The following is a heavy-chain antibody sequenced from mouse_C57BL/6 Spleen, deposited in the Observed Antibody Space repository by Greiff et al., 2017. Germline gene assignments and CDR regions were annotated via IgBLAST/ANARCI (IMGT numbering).Heavy chain of an antibody. V-gene: IGHV2-5*01. D-gene: IGHD2-2*01. CDR2: IWRGGST. CDR1: GFSLTSYG. Sequence: QVQLQQSGPGLVQPSQSLSITCTVSGFSLTSYGVHWVRQSPGKGLEWLGVIWRGGSTDYNAAFMSRLSITKDNSKSQVFFKMNSLQADDTAIYYCAKNREPGGYYDAMDYWGQGTSVTVSS. CDR3: AKNREPGGYYDAMDY. J-gene: IGHJ4*01.